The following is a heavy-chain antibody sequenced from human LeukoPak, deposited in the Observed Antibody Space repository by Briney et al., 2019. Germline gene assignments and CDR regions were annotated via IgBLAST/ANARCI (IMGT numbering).Heavy chain of an antibody. Sequence: ASVKVSCKASGYTFTSYGISWVRQAPGQGREGMGWISAYNGNTNYAQKLQGRVTMTTYTATSTAYMELRSLRSDDTAVYYCARVWRVRGYSYGYFDSWGQGTLVTVSS. CDR2: ISAYNGNT. J-gene: IGHJ4*02. D-gene: IGHD5-18*01. CDR3: ARVWRVRGYSYGYFDS. V-gene: IGHV1-18*01. CDR1: GYTFTSYG.